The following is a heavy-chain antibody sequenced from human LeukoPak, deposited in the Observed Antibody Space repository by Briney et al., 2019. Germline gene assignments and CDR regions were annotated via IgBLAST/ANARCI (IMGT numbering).Heavy chain of an antibody. D-gene: IGHD2-8*01. Sequence: GASVKVSCKASGYTFTGYYMHWVRQAPGQGLEWMGWINPNSGGTNYAQKFQGRVTMTRDTSISTAYMGLSRLRSDDTAVYYCARGLMAFPIRDYGMDVWGQGTTVTVSS. V-gene: IGHV1-2*02. CDR1: GYTFTGYY. CDR3: ARGLMAFPIRDYGMDV. CDR2: INPNSGGT. J-gene: IGHJ6*02.